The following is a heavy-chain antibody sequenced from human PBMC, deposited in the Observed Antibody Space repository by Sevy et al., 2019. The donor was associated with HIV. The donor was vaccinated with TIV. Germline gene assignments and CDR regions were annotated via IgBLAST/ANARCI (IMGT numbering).Heavy chain of an antibody. V-gene: IGHV4-59*01. CDR1: GASISTYY. Sequence: SETLSLTCTVSGASISTYYWSWIRQPPGKGLEWIGYIYYSGSTNYNPSLKSRVTISVDTSKNQFSLKLSSVTAADTAVYYCARGQYSYGYWREFDYWGLGTLVTVSS. D-gene: IGHD5-18*01. J-gene: IGHJ4*02. CDR2: IYYSGST. CDR3: ARGQYSYGYWREFDY.